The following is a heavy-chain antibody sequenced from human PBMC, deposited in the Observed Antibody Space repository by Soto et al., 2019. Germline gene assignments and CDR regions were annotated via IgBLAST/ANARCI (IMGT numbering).Heavy chain of an antibody. J-gene: IGHJ5*02. CDR1: GFTFSSYA. CDR3: AKMAPYCTNGVCYPGLRADWFDP. Sequence: PGGSLRLSCAASGFTFSSYAMSWVRQAPGKGLEWVSAISGSGGSTYYADSVKGRFTISRDNSKNTLYLQMNSLRAEDTAVYYCAKMAPYCTNGVCYPGLRADWFDPWGQGTLVTVSS. V-gene: IGHV3-23*01. CDR2: ISGSGGST. D-gene: IGHD2-8*01.